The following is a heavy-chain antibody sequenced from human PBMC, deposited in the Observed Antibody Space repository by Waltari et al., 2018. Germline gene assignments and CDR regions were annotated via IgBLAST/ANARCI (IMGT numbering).Heavy chain of an antibody. V-gene: IGHV1-46*01. CDR1: GYTFTSYY. CDR2: MNPSGGST. D-gene: IGHD3-10*01. J-gene: IGHJ3*02. Sequence: QVQLVQSGAEVKKPGASVKVSCKASGYTFTSYYMHWVRQDPGQGLEWMGKMNPSGGSTSYEQKFQGRVTMTRDTSTSTVYMELSSLRSEDTAVYYWARDGEAFYIWGQGTMVTVSS. CDR3: ARDGEAFYI.